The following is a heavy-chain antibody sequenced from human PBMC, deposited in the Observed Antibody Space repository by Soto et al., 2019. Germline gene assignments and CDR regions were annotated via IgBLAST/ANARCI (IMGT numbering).Heavy chain of an antibody. CDR2: INHSGIT. D-gene: IGHD1-1*01. CDR1: GGSFSGYF. CDR3: VRGPYNYNSRYFDY. Sequence: SETLSLTCTVSGGSFSGYFWAWIRQPPGKGLEWLAEINHSGITNYNPSVESRVSMSVDTSKNQFSLRLYSVTAADTAVYYCVRGPYNYNSRYFDYWGQGTLVTVSS. J-gene: IGHJ4*02. V-gene: IGHV4-34*01.